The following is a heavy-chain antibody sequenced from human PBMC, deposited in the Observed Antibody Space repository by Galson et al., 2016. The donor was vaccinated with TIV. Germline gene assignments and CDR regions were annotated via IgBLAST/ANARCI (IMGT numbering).Heavy chain of an antibody. Sequence: SLRLSCAASGFSFGDYAMHWVRQPPGKGLEWVSGISWDSGNIGYADSVKGRFTISRDNAKNSLYLQMNSLRTADTALYYCAKGPRIFYRGLIDVWGQGTTVTVSS. CDR2: ISWDSGNI. J-gene: IGHJ6*02. CDR1: GFSFGDYA. V-gene: IGHV3-9*01. D-gene: IGHD3-10*01. CDR3: AKGPRIFYRGLIDV.